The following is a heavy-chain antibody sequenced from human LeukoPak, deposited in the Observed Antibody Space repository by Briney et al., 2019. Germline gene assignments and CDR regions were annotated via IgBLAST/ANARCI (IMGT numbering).Heavy chain of an antibody. J-gene: IGHJ5*02. CDR3: ARDRIFGVVMKGNWFDP. Sequence: GASVKVSCKASGYTFTGYYMHWVRQAPGQGLGWMGWINPNSGGTNYAQKFQGRVTMTRDTSISTAYMELSRLRSDDTAVYYCARDRIFGVVMKGNWFDPWGQGTLVTVSS. CDR2: INPNSGGT. CDR1: GYTFTGYY. V-gene: IGHV1-2*02. D-gene: IGHD3-3*01.